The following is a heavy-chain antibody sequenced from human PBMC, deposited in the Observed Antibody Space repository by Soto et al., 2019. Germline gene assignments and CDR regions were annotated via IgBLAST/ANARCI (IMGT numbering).Heavy chain of an antibody. V-gene: IGHV6-1*01. CDR3: AGMQDGALAY. J-gene: IGHJ4*02. D-gene: IGHD1-26*01. Sequence: TISLTCAISGDSVSSNSAAWNWIRQSQSRGLEWLGRTYYRSKWYNEYAVSVKSRITIKPDTSKNQFSLQLNSVIPEDTAVYYCAGMQDGALAYWGQGSLVTVSS. CDR1: GDSVSSNSAA. CDR2: TYYRSKWYN.